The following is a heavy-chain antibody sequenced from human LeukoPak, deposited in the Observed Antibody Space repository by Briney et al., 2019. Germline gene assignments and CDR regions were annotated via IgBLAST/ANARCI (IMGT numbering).Heavy chain of an antibody. Sequence: GGSLRLSCAASGFTFSSYSMNWVRQAPGKGLEYVSAISSNGGSTYYADSVKGRFTISRDNSKNTLYLQMSSLRAEDTAVYYCVKSGIKGYYYDSSGYYWGQGTLVTVSS. J-gene: IGHJ4*02. CDR1: GFTFSSYS. CDR2: ISSNGGST. V-gene: IGHV3-64D*09. D-gene: IGHD3-22*01. CDR3: VKSGIKGYYYDSSGYY.